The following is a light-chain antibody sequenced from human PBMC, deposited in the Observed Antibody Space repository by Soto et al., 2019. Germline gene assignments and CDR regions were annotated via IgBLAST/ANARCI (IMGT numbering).Light chain of an antibody. CDR3: SSYAGSNNLRV. Sequence: HSVLTQPPSPSRSPGQSVTISRPGTNSDVGGYNYVSWYQQHPGKAPKLMIYEVSKRPSGVPDRFSGSKSGNTASLTVSGLQAEDEADYYCSSYAGSNNLRVFGTGTKVTVL. CDR1: NSDVGGYNY. V-gene: IGLV2-8*01. CDR2: EVS. J-gene: IGLJ1*01.